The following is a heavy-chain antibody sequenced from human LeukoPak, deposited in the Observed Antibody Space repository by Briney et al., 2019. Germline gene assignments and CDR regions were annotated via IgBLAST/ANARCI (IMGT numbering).Heavy chain of an antibody. CDR3: AREGSDYYDSSGYGPFDY. CDR1: GGTFSSYA. V-gene: IGHV1-69*13. D-gene: IGHD3-22*01. Sequence: GASVKVSCKASGGTFSSYAISWVRQAPGQGLEWMGGIIPIFGTANYAQKFQGRVTITADESTSTAYMELSSLRSEDTAVYYCAREGSDYYDSSGYGPFDYWGQGTLVTVSS. J-gene: IGHJ4*02. CDR2: IIPIFGTA.